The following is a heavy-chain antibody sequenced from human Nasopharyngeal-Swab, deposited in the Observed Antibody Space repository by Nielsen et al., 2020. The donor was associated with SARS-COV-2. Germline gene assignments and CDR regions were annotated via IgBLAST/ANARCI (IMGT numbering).Heavy chain of an antibody. CDR1: GFTFSSCA. Sequence: GSLKIFCVAPGFTFSSCAMTWVRQAPGKGLQWLSTISGSGHRTYYADSVKGRFTISRDNSQNTLYLQMNSLRAEDTAVYYCAKDFRHNYDYWSGYFTNWGQGTLVTVSS. V-gene: IGHV3-23*01. J-gene: IGHJ4*02. CDR2: ISGSGHRT. CDR3: AKDFRHNYDYWSGYFTN. D-gene: IGHD3-3*01.